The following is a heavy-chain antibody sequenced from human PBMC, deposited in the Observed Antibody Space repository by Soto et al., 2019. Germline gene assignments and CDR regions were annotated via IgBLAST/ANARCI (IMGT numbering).Heavy chain of an antibody. CDR1: GYTFTSYA. J-gene: IGHJ6*01. Sequence: ASVKVSCKASGYTFTSYAMHWVRQAPGQRLEWMGWINAGNGNTKYSQKFQGRVTITRDTSASTAYMELSSLRSEDIAVYFAERDPSGYSSGMEVWGQGTTVTVSS. CDR2: INAGNGNT. D-gene: IGHD3-10*01. CDR3: ERDPSGYSSGMEV. V-gene: IGHV1-3*01.